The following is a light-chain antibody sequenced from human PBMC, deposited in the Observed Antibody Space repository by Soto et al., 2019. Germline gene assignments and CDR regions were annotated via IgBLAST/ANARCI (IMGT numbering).Light chain of an antibody. CDR3: QQYGSSPT. CDR1: QSVSSSY. J-gene: IGKJ5*01. Sequence: EIVLTQSPGTLSLSPGERDTLSCRASQSVSSSYLAWYQQKPGQAPRLLIYCASSRATCIPDRFSGSGSGTDFTLTISRLEPEDFAVYYCQQYGSSPTFGQGTRLEMK. CDR2: CAS. V-gene: IGKV3-20*01.